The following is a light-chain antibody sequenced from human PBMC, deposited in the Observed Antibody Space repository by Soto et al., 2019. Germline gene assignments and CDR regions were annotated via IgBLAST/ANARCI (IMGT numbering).Light chain of an antibody. J-gene: IGKJ1*01. CDR3: QQYYDWPRT. CDR2: GES. CDR1: QSVCSN. Sequence: EIVMTQSPATLSVSPGERATLSCRASQSVCSNLAWYQQKPGQAPRLLIYGESARATGIPARFSGSGSGTEFTLTISSLQSEDFAVYFCQQYYDWPRTFGQGTKVDIK. V-gene: IGKV3-15*01.